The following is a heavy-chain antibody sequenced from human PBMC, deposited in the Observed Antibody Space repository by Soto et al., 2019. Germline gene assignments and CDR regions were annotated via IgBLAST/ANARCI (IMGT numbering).Heavy chain of an antibody. J-gene: IGHJ4*02. CDR1: GGPFSSYA. V-gene: IGHV1-69*06. Sequence: SVQVSCKASGGPFSSYAISWVRQAPGQGLEWMGGIIPIFGTANYAQKFQGRVTITADKSTSTAYMELSSLRSEDTAVYYCARVRGRYNYGYLDYWGQGTLVTLSS. CDR2: IIPIFGTA. CDR3: ARVRGRYNYGYLDY. D-gene: IGHD5-18*01.